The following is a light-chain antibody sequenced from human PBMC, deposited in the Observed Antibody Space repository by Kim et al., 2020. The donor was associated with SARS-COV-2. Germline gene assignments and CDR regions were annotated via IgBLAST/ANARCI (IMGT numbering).Light chain of an antibody. CDR2: EVN. Sequence: QSALTQFASVSGSPGQSITISCTGTSSDVGSYKLVSWYQQHPGKAPKLIIYEVNKRPSGVSSRFSGSKSGDTASLTISGLQTEDEADYYCCSYAGSIIHVVFGGGTQLTVL. CDR3: CSYAGSIIHVV. J-gene: IGLJ2*01. V-gene: IGLV2-23*02. CDR1: SSDVGSYKL.